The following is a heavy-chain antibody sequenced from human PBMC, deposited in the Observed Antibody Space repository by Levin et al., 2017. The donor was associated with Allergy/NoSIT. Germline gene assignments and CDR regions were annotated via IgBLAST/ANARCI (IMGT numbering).Heavy chain of an antibody. J-gene: IGHJ6*02. V-gene: IGHV3-7*01. CDR2: IKQDGSEK. D-gene: IGHD3-16*02. Sequence: GGSLRLSCAASGFTFTSFWMTWVRQAPGKGLEWVANIKQDGSEKEKEEEGKGRFTISRDNAKNSVYLQMNSLRVDDTAVYYCAREEGWGYHYGMDVWGQGTTVTVSS. CDR1: GFTFTSFW. CDR3: AREEGWGYHYGMDV.